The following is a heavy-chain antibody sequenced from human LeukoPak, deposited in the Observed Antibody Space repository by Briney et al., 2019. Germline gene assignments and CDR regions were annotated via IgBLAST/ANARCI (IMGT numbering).Heavy chain of an antibody. V-gene: IGHV4-61*05. CDR2: IYYSGST. D-gene: IGHD1-26*01. Sequence: SETLSLTCTVSGGSISSSSYYWSWIRQPPGKGPEWIGYIYYSGSTNYNPSLKSRVTISVDTSKNQFSLKLSSVTAADTAVYYCARLYSGSYFGWFDPWGQGTLVTVSS. CDR3: ARLYSGSYFGWFDP. J-gene: IGHJ5*02. CDR1: GGSISSSSYY.